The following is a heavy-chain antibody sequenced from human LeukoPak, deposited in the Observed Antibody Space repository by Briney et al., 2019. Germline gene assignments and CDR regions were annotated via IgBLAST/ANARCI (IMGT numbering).Heavy chain of an antibody. D-gene: IGHD2-2*02. Sequence: PGGSLRLSCAASGFTFSSYAMGWVRQAPGKGLEWVSAISGSGGSTYYADSVKGRFTISRDNSKNTLYLQMNSLRAEDTAVYYCAKDFADCSSTSCYRAPGPRTFDYWGQGTLVTVSS. CDR2: ISGSGGST. J-gene: IGHJ4*02. CDR1: GFTFSSYA. CDR3: AKDFADCSSTSCYRAPGPRTFDY. V-gene: IGHV3-23*01.